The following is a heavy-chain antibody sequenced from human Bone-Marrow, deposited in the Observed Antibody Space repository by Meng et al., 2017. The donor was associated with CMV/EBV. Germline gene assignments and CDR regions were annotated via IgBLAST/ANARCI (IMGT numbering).Heavy chain of an antibody. D-gene: IGHD3-3*01. V-gene: IGHV3-11*04. CDR1: GFTFTDYY. CDR2: ISVTGSTK. Sequence: GESLKISCAASGFTFTDYYMSWIRQAPGKGLEWVSYISVTGSTKYYAASVKDRFAISRDNAKDTLYLQMNNLRAEDTAVYYCARGVYDFWSGYSSYYYAMDLWGQGTTVTAP. CDR3: ARGVYDFWSGYSSYYYAMDL. J-gene: IGHJ6*02.